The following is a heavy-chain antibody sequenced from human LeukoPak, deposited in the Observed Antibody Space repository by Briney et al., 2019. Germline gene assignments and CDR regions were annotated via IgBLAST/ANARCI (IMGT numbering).Heavy chain of an antibody. D-gene: IGHD4-17*01. CDR2: IFYSGST. CDR1: SGSISSFY. J-gene: IGHJ4*02. Sequence: SETLSLTCTVSSGSISSFYWSWIRQPPGKGLEWIGYIFYSGSTNYNPSLKSRVTISVDTSKNQFSLGLSSVTAADTAVYYCARGPTRYYFDCWGQGTLVTVSS. V-gene: IGHV4-59*01. CDR3: ARGPTRYYFDC.